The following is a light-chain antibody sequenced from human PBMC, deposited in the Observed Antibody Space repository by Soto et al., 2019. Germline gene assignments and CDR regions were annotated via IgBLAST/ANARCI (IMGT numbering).Light chain of an antibody. CDR3: QQYNNWPWT. CDR2: GAS. V-gene: IGKV3-15*01. J-gene: IGKJ1*01. Sequence: EIVMTQSPDTLSVSPGERATLSCRDSQSVSSNLAWYQQKPGQAPRLIIYGASTRATGIPARFSGSGSWTELTLTISSLKSEDFAVYDCQQYNNWPWTFGQGTKVDIK. CDR1: QSVSSN.